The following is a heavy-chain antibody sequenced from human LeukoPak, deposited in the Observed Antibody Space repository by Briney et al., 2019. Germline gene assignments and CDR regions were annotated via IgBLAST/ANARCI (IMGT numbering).Heavy chain of an antibody. J-gene: IGHJ4*02. Sequence: SETLSLTRAVSGVSFNDYYWSWVRQTPGKGLEWIGEINHSGYTNDSPSLKSRVTISIDTSRKQFSLNLRSVTVADTGIYYCTRMTTGHDYWGQGTLVTVSS. V-gene: IGHV4-34*01. CDR3: TRMTTGHDY. CDR2: INHSGYT. D-gene: IGHD4-17*01. CDR1: GVSFNDYY.